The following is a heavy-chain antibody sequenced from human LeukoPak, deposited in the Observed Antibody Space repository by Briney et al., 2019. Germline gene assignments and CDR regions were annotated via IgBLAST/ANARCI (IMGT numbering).Heavy chain of an antibody. J-gene: IGHJ5*02. Sequence: GGSLRLSCAASGFTFSSYAMSWVRQAPGKGLEWVGLMKSKPEGGTTFYAAPVRGRFTISRDDSRNTLYLQMTSLTIGDTGVYYCTTGNPWGQGTLVTVSS. CDR2: MKSKPEGGTT. V-gene: IGHV3-15*01. CDR1: GFTFSSYA. CDR3: TTGNP.